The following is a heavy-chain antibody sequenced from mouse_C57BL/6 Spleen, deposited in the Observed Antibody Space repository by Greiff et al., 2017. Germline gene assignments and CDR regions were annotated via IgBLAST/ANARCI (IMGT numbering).Heavy chain of an antibody. CDR2: IYPGDGDT. CDR1: GYAFSSSW. J-gene: IGHJ2*01. D-gene: IGHD2-1*01. CDR3: ASYGNYGTYYCDY. V-gene: IGHV1-82*01. Sequence: VQLQQSGPELVKPGASVKISCKASGYAFSSSWMNWVKQRPGKGLEWIGRIYPGDGDTNYNGKFKGKATLTADTSSSTAYMQLSSLTSEDSAVYVCASYGNYGTYYCDYWGQGTTLTVSS.